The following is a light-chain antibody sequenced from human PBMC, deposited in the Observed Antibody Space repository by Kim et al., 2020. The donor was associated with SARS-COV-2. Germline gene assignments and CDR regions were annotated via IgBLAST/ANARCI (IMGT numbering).Light chain of an antibody. J-gene: IGKJ2*01. CDR1: QSVRSN. Sequence: EIVMTQSPATLSVSPGERATLSCRASQSVRSNLAWYQQKRGQAPRLLIYATSTRATDIPARFSGSGSGTEFTLTISSLQSEDFAVYYCQQYSNWPGTFGQGTKLEI. V-gene: IGKV3-15*01. CDR2: ATS. CDR3: QQYSNWPGT.